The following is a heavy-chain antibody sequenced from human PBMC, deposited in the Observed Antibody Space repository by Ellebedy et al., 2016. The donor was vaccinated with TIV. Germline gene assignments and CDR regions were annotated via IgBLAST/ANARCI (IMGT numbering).Heavy chain of an antibody. D-gene: IGHD4-17*01. Sequence: PGGSLRLSCAASGFSFRSYWMSWVRQAPGKGLEWVANIYQDGSAQYYVDSVKGRFTISRDNAKNSLVLQMNSLRVEDTAVYYCARRGSYGDYAVQVNSWFDRWGRGTLVTVAS. V-gene: IGHV3-7*01. CDR3: ARRGSYGDYAVQVNSWFDR. CDR2: IYQDGSAQ. J-gene: IGHJ5*02. CDR1: GFSFRSYW.